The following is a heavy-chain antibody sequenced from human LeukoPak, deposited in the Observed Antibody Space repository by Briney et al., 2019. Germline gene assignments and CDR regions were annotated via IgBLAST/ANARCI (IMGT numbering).Heavy chain of an antibody. J-gene: IGHJ3*02. CDR1: GFTFDDYA. Sequence: GRSLRLSCAASGFTFDDYAMHWVRQAPGKGLEWVSGISWNSGSKGYADSVKGRFTISRDNAKNSLYLQMNSLRPEDTALYFCAKEGYTSGSYFAAFDIWGQGTVVTVSS. CDR3: AKEGYTSGSYFAAFDI. V-gene: IGHV3-9*01. D-gene: IGHD3-10*01. CDR2: ISWNSGSK.